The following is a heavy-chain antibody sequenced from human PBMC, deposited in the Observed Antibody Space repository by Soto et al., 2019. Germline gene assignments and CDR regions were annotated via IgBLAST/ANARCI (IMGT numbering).Heavy chain of an antibody. J-gene: IGHJ4*02. D-gene: IGHD6-19*01. CDR1: GFSFRSYG. CDR3: AKELIGWRYGDY. V-gene: IGHV3-30*18. CDR2: ISYDGSNK. Sequence: GGSLRLSCAASGFSFRSYGMHWVRQAPGKGLEWVAVISYDGSNKYYADSVKGRFTISRDNSKNTLYLQMNSLRAEDTAVYYCAKELIGWRYGDYWGQGTLVTVSS.